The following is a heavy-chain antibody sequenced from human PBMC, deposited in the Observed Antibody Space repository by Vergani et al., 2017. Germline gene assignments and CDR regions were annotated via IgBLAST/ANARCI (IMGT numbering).Heavy chain of an antibody. CDR2: IDPSDSYT. D-gene: IGHD2-15*01. Sequence: EVQLVQSGAEVKKPGESLRISCKGSGYSFTSYWISWVRQMPGKGLEWMGRIDPSDSYTNYSPSFQGHVTIPADKSISTAYLQWSSLKASDTAMYYCARRSWGYCSGGSCYSLSYYDGMDVWGQGTTVTVSS. J-gene: IGHJ6*02. CDR3: ARRSWGYCSGGSCYSLSYYDGMDV. CDR1: GYSFTSYW. V-gene: IGHV5-10-1*03.